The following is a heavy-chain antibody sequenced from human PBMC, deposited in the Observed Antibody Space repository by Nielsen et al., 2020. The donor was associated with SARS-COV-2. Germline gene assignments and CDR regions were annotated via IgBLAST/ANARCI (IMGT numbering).Heavy chain of an antibody. V-gene: IGHV3-21*01. CDR2: ISSRSDYI. CDR3: ARDGGRRTMFGVNHRVRKDAFDI. CDR1: GFIFSDYN. D-gene: IGHD3-3*01. J-gene: IGHJ3*02. Sequence: GESLKISCAASGFIFSDYNMNWVRQAPGKGLEWVSFISSRSDYIYYADSMKGRFTISRDNAKNSLFLQMNRLRVEDTAVYYCARDGGRRTMFGVNHRVRKDAFDIWGQGTMVTV.